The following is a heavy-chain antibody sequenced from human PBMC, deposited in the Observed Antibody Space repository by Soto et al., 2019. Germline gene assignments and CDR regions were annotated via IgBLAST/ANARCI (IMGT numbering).Heavy chain of an antibody. CDR2: IWYDGSNK. J-gene: IGHJ3*02. V-gene: IGHV3-33*01. Sequence: RGSLRLSCAASGFTFSSYGMHWVRQAPGKGLEWVAVIWYDGSNKYYADSVKGRYTISRDDSKNTVYLQMNSLGAEDTVVYYCTRDPLIAVAAYDAFDIWGQGTSVTVSS. D-gene: IGHD6-19*01. CDR3: TRDPLIAVAAYDAFDI. CDR1: GFTFSSYG.